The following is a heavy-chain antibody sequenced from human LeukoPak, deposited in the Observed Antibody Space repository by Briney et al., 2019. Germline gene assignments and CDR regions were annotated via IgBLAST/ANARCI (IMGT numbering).Heavy chain of an antibody. Sequence: SETLTLTCTVSGGSISSSSYYWGWIRQPPGKGLEWIGSIYYSVSTYYNPSLKSRVTISVDTSKNQFSLKLSSVTAADTAVYYCARHAYGDIVVVPAAMPAAPYFDYWGQGTLVTLSS. D-gene: IGHD2-2*01. CDR2: IYYSVST. CDR1: GGSISSSSYY. CDR3: ARHAYGDIVVVPAAMPAAPYFDY. V-gene: IGHV4-39*01. J-gene: IGHJ4*02.